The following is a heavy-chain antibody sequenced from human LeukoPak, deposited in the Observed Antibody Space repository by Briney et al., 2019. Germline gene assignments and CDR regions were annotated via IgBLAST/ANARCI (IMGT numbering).Heavy chain of an antibody. V-gene: IGHV3-48*03. D-gene: IGHD6-19*01. J-gene: IGHJ4*02. CDR2: ISGSGTTM. CDR3: ARSVQWLPY. CDR1: GFTFSSYE. Sequence: PSGGSLRLSCVASGFTFSSYEMNWLRQSPGKWLEWVSFISGSGTTMYYADSVKGRFTISRDNAKNALYLQMNSLSAEDTAVYYCARSVQWLPYWGQGTLVTVSS.